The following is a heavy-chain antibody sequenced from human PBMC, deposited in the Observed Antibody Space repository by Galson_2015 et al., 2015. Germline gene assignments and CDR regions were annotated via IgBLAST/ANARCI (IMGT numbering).Heavy chain of an antibody. CDR1: GDSVSSNSAA. V-gene: IGHV6-1*01. CDR2: TYYRSKWYN. J-gene: IGHJ3*02. CDR3: ARATPLDYCGSGSYAFDI. Sequence: CAISGDSVSSNSAAWNWIRQSPSRGLEWLGRTYYRSKWYNDYAVSVKGRITINPDTSRNQFSLQLNSVTPEDTAVYYCARATPLDYCGSGSYAFDIWGQGTMVTVSS. D-gene: IGHD3-10*01.